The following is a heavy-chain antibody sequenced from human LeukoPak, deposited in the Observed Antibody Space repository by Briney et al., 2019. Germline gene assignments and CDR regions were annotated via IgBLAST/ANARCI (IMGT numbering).Heavy chain of an antibody. J-gene: IGHJ4*02. V-gene: IGHV1-18*01. Sequence: ASVKVSCKTSGYTFINYAMHWVRQAPGQGLEWMGWISAYNGNTNYAQKLQGRVTMTTDTSTSTAYMELRSLRSDDTAVYYCARDHSYYCGGDCYSTFDYWGQGTLVTVSS. CDR1: GYTFINYA. CDR3: ARDHSYYCGGDCYSTFDY. D-gene: IGHD2-21*01. CDR2: ISAYNGNT.